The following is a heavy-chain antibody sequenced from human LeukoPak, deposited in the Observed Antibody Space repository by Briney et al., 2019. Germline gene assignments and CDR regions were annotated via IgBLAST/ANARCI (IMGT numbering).Heavy chain of an antibody. V-gene: IGHV1-8*01. D-gene: IGHD6-25*01. CDR1: GYTFTSHD. Sequence: ASVKVSCKASGYTFTSHDIDWVRQATGQGLEWMGWMNPNSGGTGYAQKFQGRVAMTRNTSISTAYLELSSLRSEDTAVFYCARGGSSGALDYWGQGTLVTVSS. CDR2: MNPNSGGT. CDR3: ARGGSSGALDY. J-gene: IGHJ4*02.